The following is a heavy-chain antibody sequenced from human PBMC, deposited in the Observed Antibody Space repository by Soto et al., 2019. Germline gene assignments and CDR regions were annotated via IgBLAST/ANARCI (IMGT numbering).Heavy chain of an antibody. CDR1: GYSFTDYH. CDR2: INPKSGGT. J-gene: IGHJ6*02. D-gene: IGHD2-8*01. V-gene: IGHV1-2*04. Sequence: ASVKVSCKASGYSFTDYHIHWVRQAPGQGLEWLGRINPKSGGTSTAQKFQGWVTMTTDTSISTASMELTRLTSDDAAIYYCARGDSTDCSNGVCSFFYNHDMDVWGQGTTVTVS. CDR3: ARGDSTDCSNGVCSFFYNHDMDV.